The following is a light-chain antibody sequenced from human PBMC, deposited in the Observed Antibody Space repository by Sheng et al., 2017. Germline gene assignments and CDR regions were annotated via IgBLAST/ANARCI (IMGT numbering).Light chain of an antibody. CDR1: SSTLGAGYD. V-gene: IGLV1-51*01. CDR3: ATWDDSLNAWV. J-gene: IGLJ3*02. CDR2: DNN. Sequence: QSVLTQPPSVSGAPGQRVTISCTGSSSTLGAGYDVHWYQHLPGAAPKLLIYDNNKRPSGIPDRFSGSKSGPSATLAITGLQIGDEADYYCATWDDSLNAWVFGTGTKVTVL.